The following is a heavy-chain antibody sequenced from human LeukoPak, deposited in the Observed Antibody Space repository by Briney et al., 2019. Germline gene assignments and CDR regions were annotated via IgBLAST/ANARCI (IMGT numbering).Heavy chain of an antibody. CDR1: GGSFSGYY. Sequence: SETLSLTCAVYGGSFSGYYWSWIRQPPGKGLEWIGEINHSGSTNYNPSLESRVTISVDTSKNQFSLKLSSVTAADTAVYYCARGANLRSIVVVPAAIRLRNWFDPWGQGTLVTVSS. CDR3: ARGANLRSIVVVPAAIRLRNWFDP. V-gene: IGHV4-34*01. D-gene: IGHD2-2*02. J-gene: IGHJ5*02. CDR2: INHSGST.